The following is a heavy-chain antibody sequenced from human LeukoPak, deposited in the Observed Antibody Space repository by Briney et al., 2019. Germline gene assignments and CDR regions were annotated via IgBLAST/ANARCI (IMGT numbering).Heavy chain of an antibody. Sequence: SETLSLACTVSGGSISSYYWSWIRQPPGKGLEWIGYIYYSGSTNYNPSLKSRVTISVDTSKNQFSLKLSSVTAADTAVYYCARDTNDAFDIWGQGTMVTVSS. CDR2: IYYSGST. J-gene: IGHJ3*02. CDR1: GGSISSYY. D-gene: IGHD1-1*01. V-gene: IGHV4-59*01. CDR3: ARDTNDAFDI.